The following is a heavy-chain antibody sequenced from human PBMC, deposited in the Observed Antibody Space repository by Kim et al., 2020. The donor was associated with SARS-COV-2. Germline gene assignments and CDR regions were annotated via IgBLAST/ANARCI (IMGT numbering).Heavy chain of an antibody. D-gene: IGHD3-22*01. CDR3: ARLSTPYYYDTSGRDAVDI. J-gene: IGHJ3*02. V-gene: IGHV5-51*01. Sequence: GESLKISCKGSGYSFTNYWIGWVRQMPGKGLEWMGIIYPGDSDTRYSPPFQGQVTISPDESISTAYLQWSSLKASDTAMYYCARLSTPYYYDTSGRDAVDIWGQGTMVTVSS. CDR2: IYPGDSDT. CDR1: GYSFTNYW.